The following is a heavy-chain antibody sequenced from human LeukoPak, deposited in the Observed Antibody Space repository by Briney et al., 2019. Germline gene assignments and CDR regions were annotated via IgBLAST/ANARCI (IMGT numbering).Heavy chain of an antibody. CDR2: ISYSGTT. Sequence: SETLSLTCTVSGGSISSSSYYWGWIRQPPGKGLEWIGSISYSGTTYYNPSLKSRVTISVDTSKNQFSLKLSSVTAADTAVYYCARDESSGYEIDYWGQGTLVTVSS. CDR3: ARDESSGYEIDY. V-gene: IGHV4-39*07. J-gene: IGHJ4*02. CDR1: GGSISSSSYY. D-gene: IGHD3-22*01.